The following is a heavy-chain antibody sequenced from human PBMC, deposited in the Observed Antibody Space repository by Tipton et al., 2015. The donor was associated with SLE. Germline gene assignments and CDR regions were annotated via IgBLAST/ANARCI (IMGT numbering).Heavy chain of an antibody. D-gene: IGHD3-10*01. CDR3: ARSPSWFTGDYNGMDV. J-gene: IGHJ6*02. CDR1: GYTFDTFG. V-gene: IGHV1-18*01. Sequence: QLVQSGAEQKKPGASVKVSCKASGYTFDTFGVSWVRQAPGQGLEWLAWISGYNGQTEYSQKFQRRVTVTRDTSTSTAFMDVSSLTSDDTAIYYCARSPSWFTGDYNGMDVWGQGTTVTVSS. CDR2: ISGYNGQT.